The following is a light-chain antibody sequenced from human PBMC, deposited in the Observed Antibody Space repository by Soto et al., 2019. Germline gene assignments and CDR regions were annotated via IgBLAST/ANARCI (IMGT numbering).Light chain of an antibody. CDR3: QQYNNWPPIT. Sequence: EIVLTQSPCTLSLSPGERATLSCRASQSVSSSYLAWYQQKPGQAPRILMYDASTRATGISARFSGSGSGTEFTLTISSLQSEDFAVYYCQQYNNWPPITFGQGTRLEIK. CDR1: QSVSSSY. V-gene: IGKV3-15*01. J-gene: IGKJ5*01. CDR2: DAS.